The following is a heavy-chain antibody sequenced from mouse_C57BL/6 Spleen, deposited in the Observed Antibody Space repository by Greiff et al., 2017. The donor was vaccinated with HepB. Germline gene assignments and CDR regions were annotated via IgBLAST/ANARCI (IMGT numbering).Heavy chain of an antibody. D-gene: IGHD2-1*01. CDR3: AREGNYGDWYFDV. CDR1: GYSITSGYY. J-gene: IGHJ1*03. V-gene: IGHV3-6*01. Sequence: ESGPGLVKPSQSLSLTCSVTGYSITSGYYWNWIRQFPGNKLEWMGYISYDGSNNYNPSLKNRISITRDTSKNQFFLKLNSVTTEDTATYYCAREGNYGDWYFDVWGTGTTVTVSS. CDR2: ISYDGSN.